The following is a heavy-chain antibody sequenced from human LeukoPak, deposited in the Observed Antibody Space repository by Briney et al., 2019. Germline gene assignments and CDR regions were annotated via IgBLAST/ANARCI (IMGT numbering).Heavy chain of an antibody. V-gene: IGHV3-23*01. Sequence: GGSLRLSCAASGFTVSSDYMTWVRQAPGKGLEWVSSITGSGAYTYYADSVKGRFTISRDNSKNTLYLQVDSLRPDDTAIYYCATYSSSLFRHFDHWGQGTLVTVSS. J-gene: IGHJ4*02. D-gene: IGHD6-6*01. CDR2: ITGSGAYT. CDR1: GFTVSSDY. CDR3: ATYSSSLFRHFDH.